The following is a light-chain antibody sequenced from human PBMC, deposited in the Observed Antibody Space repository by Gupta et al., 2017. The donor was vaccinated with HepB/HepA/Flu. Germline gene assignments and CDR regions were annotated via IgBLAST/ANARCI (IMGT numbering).Light chain of an antibody. CDR2: AAY. J-gene: IGKJ3*01. Sequence: DIQMTQSPSSVSASVGDRVTITCRASQGISIWLAWYQQKPGKAPKLLIYAAYTLQTGVPSRFSGSGSGTEFTLTISSLQPEDFATYYCQQANSFPRITFGPGTKVDIK. CDR3: QQANSFPRIT. V-gene: IGKV1D-12*01. CDR1: QGISIW.